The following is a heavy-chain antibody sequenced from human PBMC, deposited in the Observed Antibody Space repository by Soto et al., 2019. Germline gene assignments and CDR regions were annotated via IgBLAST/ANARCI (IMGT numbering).Heavy chain of an antibody. Sequence: PGGSLRLSCAASGFTFSSYSMNWVRQAPGKGLEWVSSISSSSSYIYYADSVKGRFTISRDNAKNSLYLQMNSLRAEDTAVYYCARDQNPGDYAFDIWGQGTMVTVSS. V-gene: IGHV3-21*01. CDR1: GFTFSSYS. D-gene: IGHD7-27*01. J-gene: IGHJ3*02. CDR2: ISSSSSYI. CDR3: ARDQNPGDYAFDI.